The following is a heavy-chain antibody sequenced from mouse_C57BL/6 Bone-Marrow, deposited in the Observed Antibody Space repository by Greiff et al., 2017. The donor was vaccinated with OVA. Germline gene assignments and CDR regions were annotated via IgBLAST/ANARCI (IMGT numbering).Heavy chain of an antibody. J-gene: IGHJ3*01. Sequence: DVMLVESGGGLVQPKGSLKLSCAASGFTFNTYAMHWVRQAPGKGLEWVARIRSKSSNYATYYADSVKDRFTISRDDSQSMLYLQMNNLKTEDTAMYYCVRDRGTTVGFAYWGQGTLVTVSA. CDR3: VRDRGTTVGFAY. CDR1: GFTFNTYA. V-gene: IGHV10-3*01. D-gene: IGHD1-1*01. CDR2: IRSKSSNYAT.